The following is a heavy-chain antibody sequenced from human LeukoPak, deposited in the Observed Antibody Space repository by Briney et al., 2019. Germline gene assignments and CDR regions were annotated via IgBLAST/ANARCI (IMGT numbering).Heavy chain of an antibody. CDR1: GFTFSTFS. J-gene: IGHJ4*02. CDR3: ARGGKSFDY. D-gene: IGHD1-1*01. Sequence: GGSLRLSCAASGFTFSTFSMNWVRQAPGKGLEWVSFISSSSSYIHYADSVKGRFTISRDNAKNSLYLQMNSLRAEDTAVYYCARGGKSFDYWGQGTLVTVSS. V-gene: IGHV3-21*01. CDR2: ISSSSSYI.